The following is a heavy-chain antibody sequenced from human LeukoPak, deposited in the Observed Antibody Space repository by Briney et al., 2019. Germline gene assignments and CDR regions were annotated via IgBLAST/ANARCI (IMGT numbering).Heavy chain of an antibody. D-gene: IGHD5-18*01. CDR3: AREAMYSYGNNFDY. V-gene: IGHV4-61*01. CDR1: GGSVSSGSYY. Sequence: SETLSLTCAVSGGSVSSGSYYWSWIRQPPGKGLEWIGYIYYSGSTNYNPSLKSRVTISVDTSKNQFSLKLSSVTAADTAVYHCAREAMYSYGNNFDYWGQGTLVTVSS. J-gene: IGHJ4*02. CDR2: IYYSGST.